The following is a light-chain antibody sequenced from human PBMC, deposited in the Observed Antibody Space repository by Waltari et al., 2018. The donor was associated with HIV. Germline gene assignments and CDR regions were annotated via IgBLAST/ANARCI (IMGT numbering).Light chain of an antibody. J-gene: IGKJ1*01. Sequence: EIVLPHSPGTLSLSPGERVTLSCRASERIDTTFLAWYQQKRGQAPRLLIFGASRRATGIPDRFSGSGSGTDFTLTIDRLDPEDFAVYYCQQYLGSPRTFGQGTKVEIK. V-gene: IGKV3-20*01. CDR1: ERIDTTF. CDR3: QQYLGSPRT. CDR2: GAS.